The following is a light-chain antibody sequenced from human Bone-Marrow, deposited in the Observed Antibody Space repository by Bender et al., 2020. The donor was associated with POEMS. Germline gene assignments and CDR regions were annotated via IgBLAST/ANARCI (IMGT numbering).Light chain of an antibody. CDR1: DVGNYNL. CDR2: EVT. J-gene: IGLJ1*01. CDR3: CSFAGSPYV. Sequence: QSALTQPASVSGSPGQPITISCTGSDVGNYNLVSWYQQHPGKAPRLMISEVTKRPSGVSNRFSGSKSGNTASLTISGLQAEDEADYYCCSFAGSPYVFGTGTKVTVL. V-gene: IGLV2-23*02.